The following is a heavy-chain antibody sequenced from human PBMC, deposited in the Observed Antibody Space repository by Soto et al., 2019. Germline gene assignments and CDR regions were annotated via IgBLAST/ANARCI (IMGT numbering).Heavy chain of an antibody. D-gene: IGHD3-22*01. V-gene: IGHV4-39*01. CDR3: ARRDSSGYYGWFDP. CDR2: IYSSGST. Sequence: KASETLSLTCTVSGGSISSSSYYWGWIRQPPGKGLEWIGSIYSSGSTYYNPSLKSRVTISVDTSKNQFSLKLSSVTAADTAVYYCARRDSSGYYGWFDPWGQGTLVTVSS. J-gene: IGHJ5*02. CDR1: GGSISSSSYY.